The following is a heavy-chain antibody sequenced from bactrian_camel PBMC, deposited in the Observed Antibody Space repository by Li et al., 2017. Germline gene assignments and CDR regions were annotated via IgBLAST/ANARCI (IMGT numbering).Heavy chain of an antibody. CDR2: IDSGGGSI. Sequence: DVQLVESGGGLVQPGGSLRLSCAASEPTYDRGYCMAWFRQAPGAQREGVATIDSGGGSISYADFAKARFVISRDNVKRTLSLQMDSLKPEDTAVYYCAAGSVGVGLDEWRYDYWGQGTQVTVS. D-gene: IGHD1*01. CDR1: EPTYDRGYC. J-gene: IGHJ4*01. CDR3: AAGSVGVGLDEWRYDY. V-gene: IGHV3S31*01.